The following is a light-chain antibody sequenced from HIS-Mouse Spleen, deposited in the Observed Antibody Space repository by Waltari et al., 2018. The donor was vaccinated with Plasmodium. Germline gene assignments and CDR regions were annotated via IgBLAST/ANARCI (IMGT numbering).Light chain of an antibody. CDR2: EDS. V-gene: IGLV3-10*01. Sequence: SYELTQPPSVSVSPGQTARTTCSGDALPNKYAYWYQQKSAPAPVLVIYEDSKRPSGIPGRFSGSSSGTMATLTISGAQVEDEADYYCYSTDSSGNHRVFGGGTKLTVL. J-gene: IGLJ3*02. CDR3: YSTDSSGNHRV. CDR1: ALPNKY.